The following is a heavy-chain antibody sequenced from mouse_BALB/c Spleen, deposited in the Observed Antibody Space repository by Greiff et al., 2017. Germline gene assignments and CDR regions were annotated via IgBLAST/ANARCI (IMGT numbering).Heavy chain of an antibody. CDR3: AREDYGSSYGAMDY. J-gene: IGHJ4*01. CDR2: IWAGGST. CDR1: GFSLTSYG. D-gene: IGHD1-1*01. Sequence: QVQLQQSGPGLVAPSQSLSITCTVSGFSLTSYGVHWVRQPPGKGLEWLGVIWAGGSTNYNSALMSRLSISKDNSKSQVFLKMNSLQTDDTAMYYCAREDYGSSYGAMDYWGQGTSVTVSS. V-gene: IGHV2-9*02.